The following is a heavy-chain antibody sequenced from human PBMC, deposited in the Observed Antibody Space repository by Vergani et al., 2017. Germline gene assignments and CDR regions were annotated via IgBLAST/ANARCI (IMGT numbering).Heavy chain of an antibody. Sequence: ELQLVQSGAEVKTPGDSLKISCKGFGYSFTTYWTGLVRPMPGKGLEWMGIIYTGDSDTRYNPSFQGQVTISADKSISTAYLQWSRLKASGTDMYYCVGRASDGDPQDALDIWGQGTMVTVSS. CDR2: IYTGDSDT. V-gene: IGHV5-51*03. J-gene: IGHJ3*02. CDR1: GYSFTTYW. D-gene: IGHD4-17*01. CDR3: VGRASDGDPQDALDI.